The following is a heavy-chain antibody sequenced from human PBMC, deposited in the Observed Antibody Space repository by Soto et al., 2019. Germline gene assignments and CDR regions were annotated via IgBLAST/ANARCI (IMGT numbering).Heavy chain of an antibody. Sequence: SVKVSCKASGCTFTSSAVQWVRQARGQRLEWIGWIVVGSGNTNYAQKFQERVTITRDMSTSTAYMELSSLRSEDTAVYYCAAGNWSSGWYPQDYWGQGTLVTVSS. CDR2: IVVGSGNT. D-gene: IGHD6-19*01. J-gene: IGHJ4*02. CDR3: AAGNWSSGWYPQDY. CDR1: GCTFTSSA. V-gene: IGHV1-58*01.